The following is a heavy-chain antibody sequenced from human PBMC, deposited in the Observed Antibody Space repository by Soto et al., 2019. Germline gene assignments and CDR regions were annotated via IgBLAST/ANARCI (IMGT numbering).Heavy chain of an antibody. CDR2: IIPIFGTA. J-gene: IGHJ6*02. D-gene: IGHD2-2*01. V-gene: IGHV1-69*13. CDR1: GGTFSSYA. CDR3: ARKYCSSTSCYDYYYGMDV. Sequence: SVKVSCKASGGTFSSYAISWVRQAPGQGLEWMGGIIPIFGTANYAQKFQGRVTITADESTSTAHMELSSLRSEDTAVYYCARKYCSSTSCYDYYYGMDVWGQGTTVTVSS.